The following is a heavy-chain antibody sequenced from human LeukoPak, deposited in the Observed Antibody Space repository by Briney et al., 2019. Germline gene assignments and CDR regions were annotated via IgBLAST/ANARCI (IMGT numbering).Heavy chain of an antibody. CDR1: GFTFDDYG. D-gene: IGHD3-3*01. CDR2: IHQDGSEN. CDR3: AREPGRAYYDFDY. V-gene: IGHV3-7*01. J-gene: IGHJ4*02. Sequence: GGSLRLSCAASGFTFDDYGMSWVRQAPGKGLEWVANIHQDGSENYYMDSVKGRFTISRDNAKNSLYLQMNSLRAEDTALYYCAREPGRAYYDFDYWGQGTLVTVSS.